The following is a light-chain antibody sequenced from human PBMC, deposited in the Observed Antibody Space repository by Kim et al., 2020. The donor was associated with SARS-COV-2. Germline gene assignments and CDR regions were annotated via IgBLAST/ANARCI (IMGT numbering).Light chain of an antibody. J-gene: IGKJ4*01. CDR3: QQHNSYPLT. CDR1: QSLTTW. Sequence: DIQMTQSPSTLSASVGDRVTITCRASQSLTTWLAWYQQKPGKAPKLLIYKASTLESGVPSRFSGSGSGTEFTLTISSLQPDDFATYYCQQHNSYPLTFGGGTKVDIK. CDR2: KAS. V-gene: IGKV1-5*03.